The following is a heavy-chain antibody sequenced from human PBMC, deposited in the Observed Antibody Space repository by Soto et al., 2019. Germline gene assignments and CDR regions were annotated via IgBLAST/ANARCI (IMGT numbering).Heavy chain of an antibody. V-gene: IGHV4-4*02. CDR3: ARSITFDWLFFDN. CDR1: GGSISRSNW. Sequence: SETLSLTCAVSGGSISRSNWWSWVRQPPGKGLEWIGEIYHSGSTNYHPSLKSRVTISVDKSKNQFSLKLTSLTAADTAVYYCARSITFDWLFFDNWGQGTRVTVPQ. J-gene: IGHJ4*02. D-gene: IGHD3-9*01. CDR2: IYHSGST.